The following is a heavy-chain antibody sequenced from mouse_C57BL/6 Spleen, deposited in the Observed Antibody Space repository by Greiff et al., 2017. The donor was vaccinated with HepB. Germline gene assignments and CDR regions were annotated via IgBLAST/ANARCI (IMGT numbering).Heavy chain of an antibody. D-gene: IGHD2-3*01. CDR1: GFNIKDYY. J-gene: IGHJ4*01. CDR2: IDPEDGET. Sequence: EVHLVESGAELVKPGASVKLSCTASGFNIKDYYMHWVKQRTEQGLEWIGRIDPEDGETKYAPKYQGTATITADTSSNTAYLQLSILTSEDTAVYYGAGRGDGYPIGAMDYWGQGTSVTVSS. V-gene: IGHV14-2*01. CDR3: AGRGDGYPIGAMDY.